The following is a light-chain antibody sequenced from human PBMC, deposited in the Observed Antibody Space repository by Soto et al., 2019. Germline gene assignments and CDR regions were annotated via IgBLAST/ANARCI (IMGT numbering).Light chain of an antibody. CDR2: GAS. Sequence: EIVLTQSPGTLSLSPGERATLSCRASPSVSSSYLAWYQQKPGQAPRLLIYGASSRATGIPDRFSGSGSGTDFTLTISRLEPEDFAVYYCQQYGSSPPVTFGGGTKVDI. CDR1: PSVSSSY. V-gene: IGKV3-20*01. CDR3: QQYGSSPPVT. J-gene: IGKJ4*01.